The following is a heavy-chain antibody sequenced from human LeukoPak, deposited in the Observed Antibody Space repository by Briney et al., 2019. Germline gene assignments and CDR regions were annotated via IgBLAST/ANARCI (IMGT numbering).Heavy chain of an antibody. CDR3: ATGGYSGYVYFDY. D-gene: IGHD5-12*01. J-gene: IGHJ4*02. CDR1: GFTFSSYA. CDR2: IYTNGNT. Sequence: PGGSLRLSCAASGFTFSSYAMSWIRQPAGKGLEWIGRIYTNGNTNYSPSLKSRVTMSADTSKSQLSLKLTSVTAADTAVYYCATGGYSGYVYFDYWGQGTLVTVSS. V-gene: IGHV4-4*07.